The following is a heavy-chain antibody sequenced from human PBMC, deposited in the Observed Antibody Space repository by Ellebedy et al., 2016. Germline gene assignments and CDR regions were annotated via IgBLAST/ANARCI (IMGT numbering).Heavy chain of an antibody. D-gene: IGHD4-17*01. V-gene: IGHV3-23*01. CDR1: GIGFSDFF. J-gene: IGHJ5*02. CDR3: RPGHYANL. Sequence: GGSLRLXXAASGIGFSDFFMGWVRRAPGKGLEWVATISAGGETTYLADSVRGRFTVSRDNSKYILYLHMNNLRADDTAVYYCRPGHYANLWGHGTLVTVSS. CDR2: ISAGGETT.